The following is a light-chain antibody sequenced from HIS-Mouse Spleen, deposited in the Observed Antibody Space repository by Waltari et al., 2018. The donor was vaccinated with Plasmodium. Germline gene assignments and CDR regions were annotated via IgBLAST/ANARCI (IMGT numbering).Light chain of an antibody. CDR1: QSVSSN. CDR2: GAS. J-gene: IGKJ2*01. CDR3: QQYNNWPPYT. Sequence: TLHCRASQSVSSNLAWSQQKPGQAPMLLIYGASTRATGIPARFSGSGSGTEFTLTISSLQSEDFAVYYWQQYNNWPPYTCGQGTKLEIK. V-gene: IGKV3-15*01.